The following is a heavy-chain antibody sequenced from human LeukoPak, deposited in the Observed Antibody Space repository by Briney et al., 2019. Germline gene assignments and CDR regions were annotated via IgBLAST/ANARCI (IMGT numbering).Heavy chain of an antibody. V-gene: IGHV4-38-2*02. CDR3: AGSSSGWSPDY. CDR1: GYSISSGYY. D-gene: IGHD6-19*01. CDR2: RYYSGST. Sequence: SETLSLTCTVSGYSISSGYYWGWIRQPPGKGLEWIGSRYYSGSTYSNPSLKSRVTISVDMSNNQFSLKLSSVTAADTAVYYCAGSSSGWSPDYWGQGTLVTVSS. J-gene: IGHJ4*02.